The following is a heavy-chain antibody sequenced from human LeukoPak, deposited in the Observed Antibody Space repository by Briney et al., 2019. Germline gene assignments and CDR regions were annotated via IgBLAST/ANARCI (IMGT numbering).Heavy chain of an antibody. CDR1: GGSFSGYY. Sequence: SETLSLTCAVYGGSFSGYYWSWIRQPPGKGLEWIGEINHSGSTNYNPSLKSRVTISVDTSKNQFSLKLSSVTAADTAVYYCATVGPRQRTEYWGQGNLVTVSS. CDR3: ATVGPRQRTEY. CDR2: INHSGST. J-gene: IGHJ4*02. V-gene: IGHV4-34*01.